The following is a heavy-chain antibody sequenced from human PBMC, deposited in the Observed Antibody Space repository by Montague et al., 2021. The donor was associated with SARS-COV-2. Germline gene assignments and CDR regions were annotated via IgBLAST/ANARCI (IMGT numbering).Heavy chain of an antibody. Sequence: PALVKPTQTLTLTCSFSGFSLSTSAMSVTWIRQPPGKALEWLARIDWDNDKYYSTSLKARLTISKDTSKNQVVLTLTNVDPFDTATYYCARIVSVVVPGDVPQMYYSGMDVWGQGTTVLVPS. J-gene: IGHJ6*01. V-gene: IGHV2-70*11. CDR1: GFSLSTSAMS. D-gene: IGHD3-16*02. CDR3: ARIVSVVVPGDVPQMYYSGMDV. CDR2: IDWDNDK.